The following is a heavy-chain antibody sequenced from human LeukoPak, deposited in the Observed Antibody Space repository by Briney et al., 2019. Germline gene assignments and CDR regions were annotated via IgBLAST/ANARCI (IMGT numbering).Heavy chain of an antibody. J-gene: IGHJ4*02. D-gene: IGHD1-26*01. CDR3: ARGRRGSYYPIYYFDY. V-gene: IGHV4-34*01. Sequence: SETLSLTCAVYGGSFSGYYWSWIRQPPGKGLEWIGEINHSGSTNYNPSLKSRVTISVDTSKNQSSLKLSSVTAADTAVYYCARGRRGSYYPIYYFDYWGQGTLVTVSS. CDR2: INHSGST. CDR1: GGSFSGYY.